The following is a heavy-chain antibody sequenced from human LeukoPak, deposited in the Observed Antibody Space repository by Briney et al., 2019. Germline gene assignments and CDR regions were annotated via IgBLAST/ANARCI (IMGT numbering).Heavy chain of an antibody. D-gene: IGHD6-19*01. J-gene: IGHJ3*02. CDR1: GFTFSSYG. Sequence: PGGSLRLSCAASGFTFSSYGMHWVRQAPGKGLEWVAFIRYDGSNKYYADSVKGRFTISRDNSKNTLYLQMNSLRAEDTAVYYCAKAHSGKWLVQFGAFDIWGQGTMVTVSS. CDR2: IRYDGSNK. V-gene: IGHV3-30*02. CDR3: AKAHSGKWLVQFGAFDI.